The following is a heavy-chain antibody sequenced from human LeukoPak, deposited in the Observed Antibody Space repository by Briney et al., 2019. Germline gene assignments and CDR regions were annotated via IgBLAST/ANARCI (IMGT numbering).Heavy chain of an antibody. CDR1: GYTFTSYA. Sequence: ASVKVSCKASGYTFTSYAMNWVRQAPGQGLEWMGWMNPNSGNTGYAQKFQGRVTMTRNTSISTAYMELSSLRSEDTAVYYCARGFREYQLLWSDAFDIWGQGTMVTVSS. V-gene: IGHV1-8*02. D-gene: IGHD2-2*01. CDR2: MNPNSGNT. CDR3: ARGFREYQLLWSDAFDI. J-gene: IGHJ3*02.